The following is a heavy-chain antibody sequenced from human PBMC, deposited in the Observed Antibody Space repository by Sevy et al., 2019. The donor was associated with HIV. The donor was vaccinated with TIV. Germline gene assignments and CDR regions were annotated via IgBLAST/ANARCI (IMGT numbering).Heavy chain of an antibody. D-gene: IGHD2-15*01. V-gene: IGHV1-24*01. J-gene: IGHJ4*02. CDR2: FDPEDGET. CDR1: GYTLIEFS. Sequence: ASVKVSCKVSGYTLIEFSMHWVRQAPGKGLEWMGGFDPEDGETIYAQRFQGRVTMTEDTSTDTGYMELSSLRSEDTAVYYCATGLPGEYVDCSSCYSDYFAYWGQGTLVTVSS. CDR3: ATGLPGEYVDCSSCYSDYFAY.